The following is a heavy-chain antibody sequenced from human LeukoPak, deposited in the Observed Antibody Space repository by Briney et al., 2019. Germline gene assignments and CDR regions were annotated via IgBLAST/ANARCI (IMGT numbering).Heavy chain of an antibody. CDR1: GFTFSSYS. CDR2: ISSSSSTI. D-gene: IGHD7-27*01. V-gene: IGHV3-48*01. J-gene: IGHJ4*02. CDR3: ANGRLGMAFDY. Sequence: GGSLRLSCAASGFTFSSYSMNWVRQAPGKGLEWVSYISSSSSTIYYADSVKGRFTISRDNSKNTLYLQMNSLRAEDTAVYYCANGRLGMAFDYWGQGTLVTVSS.